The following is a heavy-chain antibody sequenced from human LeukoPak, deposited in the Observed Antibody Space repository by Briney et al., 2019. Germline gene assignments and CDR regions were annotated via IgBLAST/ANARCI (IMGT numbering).Heavy chain of an antibody. Sequence: GGSLRLSCAASGLTFSNYAIHWVRQAPGKGLEWVAVIWYDGSNKYYADSVKGRFTISRDNSKNTLYLQMNSLRAEDTAVYYCARDHYDFWSGYSYYYGMDVWGQGTTVTVSS. J-gene: IGHJ6*02. V-gene: IGHV3-33*08. CDR2: IWYDGSNK. D-gene: IGHD3-3*01. CDR1: GLTFSNYA. CDR3: ARDHYDFWSGYSYYYGMDV.